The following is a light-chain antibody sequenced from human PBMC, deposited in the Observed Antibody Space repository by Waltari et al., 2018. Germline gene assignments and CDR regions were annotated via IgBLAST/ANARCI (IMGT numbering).Light chain of an antibody. Sequence: EIVLTQSPAILSFSPGERANISCRASQSVGTYLAWYQQRPGQSPRLLIYDASYRATGIPGRFSGSGSETDFTLTISSLQPEDFAVYYCQQRRSWPLTFGGGTRVQI. CDR2: DAS. CDR3: QQRRSWPLT. J-gene: IGKJ4*01. CDR1: QSVGTY. V-gene: IGKV3-11*01.